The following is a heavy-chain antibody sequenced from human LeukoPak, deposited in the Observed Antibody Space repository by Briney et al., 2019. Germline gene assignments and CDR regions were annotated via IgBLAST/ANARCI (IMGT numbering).Heavy chain of an antibody. CDR3: ARDQVAVAGYYYYYYGMDV. D-gene: IGHD6-19*01. Sequence: SQTLSLTCAISGDSVSSNSAAWNWIRQSPSRGLEWLGRTYYRSKWYNDYAVSVKSRMTINPDTSKNQFSLQLNSVTPEDTAVYYCARDQVAVAGYYYYYYGMDVWGQGTTVTVSS. J-gene: IGHJ6*02. CDR2: TYYRSKWYN. CDR1: GDSVSSNSAA. V-gene: IGHV6-1*01.